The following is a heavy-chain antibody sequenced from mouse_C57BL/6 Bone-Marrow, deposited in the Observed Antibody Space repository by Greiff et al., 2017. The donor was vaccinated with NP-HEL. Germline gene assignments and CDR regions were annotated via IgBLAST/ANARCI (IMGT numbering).Heavy chain of an antibody. D-gene: IGHD1-1*01. J-gene: IGHJ1*03. CDR3: ARQSGRYYYGSSSYWYFDV. CDR1: GFTFSSYG. Sequence: EVKLQESGGDLVKPGGSLKLSCAASGFTFSSYGMSWVRQTPDKRLEWVATISSGGSYTYYPDSVKGRFTISRDNAKNTLYLQMSSLKSEDTAMYYCARQSGRYYYGSSSYWYFDVWGTGTTVTVSS. CDR2: ISSGGSYT. V-gene: IGHV5-6*01.